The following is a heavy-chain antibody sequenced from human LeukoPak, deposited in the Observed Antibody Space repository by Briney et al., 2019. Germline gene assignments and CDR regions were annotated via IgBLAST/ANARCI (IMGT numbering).Heavy chain of an antibody. J-gene: IGHJ4*02. Sequence: GGSLRLSCAVSGFTFSKYWMRWVRQAPGKGLEWVASIDKDGSEKRYVDSVKGRFTISRDNAENSVYLQMTSLGAEDTAVYYCAMTPQGSRNYFYFDSWGQGTLVTVSS. CDR1: GFTFSKYW. CDR3: AMTPQGSRNYFYFDS. V-gene: IGHV3-7*03. D-gene: IGHD1-7*01. CDR2: IDKDGSEK.